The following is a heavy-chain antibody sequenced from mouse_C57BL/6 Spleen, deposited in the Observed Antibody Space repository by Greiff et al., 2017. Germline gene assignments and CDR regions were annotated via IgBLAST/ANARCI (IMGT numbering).Heavy chain of an antibody. CDR1: GYAFSSYW. CDR2: IYPGDGDT. J-gene: IGHJ1*03. CDR3: ARGGPYWYFDV. Sequence: VKLMESGAELVKPGASVKISCKASGYAFSSYWMNWVKQRPGKGLEWIGQIYPGDGDTNYNGKFKGKATLTADKSSSTAYMQLSSLTSEDSAVYFCARGGPYWYFDVWGTGTTVTVSS. V-gene: IGHV1-80*01.